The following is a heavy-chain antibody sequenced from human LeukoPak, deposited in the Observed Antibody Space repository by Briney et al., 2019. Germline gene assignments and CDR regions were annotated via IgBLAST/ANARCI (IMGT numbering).Heavy chain of an antibody. CDR1: GGTFSSYA. Sequence: GSSVNVSCKASGGTFSSYAISWVRQAPGQGLEWMGRIIPILGIANYAQKFQGRVTITADKSTSTAYMELSSLRSEDTAVYYCARALLGITGTTQAFDIWGQGTMVTVYS. J-gene: IGHJ3*02. D-gene: IGHD1-7*01. CDR2: IIPILGIA. V-gene: IGHV1-69*04. CDR3: ARALLGITGTTQAFDI.